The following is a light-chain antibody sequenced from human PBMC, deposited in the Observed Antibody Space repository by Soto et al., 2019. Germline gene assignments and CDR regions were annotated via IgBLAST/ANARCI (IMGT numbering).Light chain of an antibody. CDR1: QSVSKNY. V-gene: IGKV3-20*01. CDR3: QQYGSSGT. CDR2: GAS. J-gene: IGKJ1*01. Sequence: IVLTQSPGTLCLSPGERATLSCRASQSVSKNYLAWYQQKPGQAPRLLIYGASNRATGIPDRFSGSGSGTDFPLTISRLEPEDFAVDYCQQYGSSGTFGQGTKVDIK.